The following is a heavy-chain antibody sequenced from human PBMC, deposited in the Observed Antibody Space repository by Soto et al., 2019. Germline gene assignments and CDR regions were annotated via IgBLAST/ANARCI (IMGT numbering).Heavy chain of an antibody. Sequence: HPGGSLRLSCAASGFTFSSYSMNWVRQAPGKGLEWVSYISSSSSTIYYADSVKGRFTISRDNAKNSLYLQMNSLRDEDTAVYYCARDLSYDYGDYEGLGGMDVWGQGTTVTVSS. D-gene: IGHD4-17*01. J-gene: IGHJ6*02. CDR3: ARDLSYDYGDYEGLGGMDV. CDR1: GFTFSSYS. CDR2: ISSSSSTI. V-gene: IGHV3-48*02.